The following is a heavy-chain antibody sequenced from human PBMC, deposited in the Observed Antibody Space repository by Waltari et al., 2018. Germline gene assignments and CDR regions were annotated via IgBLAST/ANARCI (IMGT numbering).Heavy chain of an antibody. CDR3: ASGYSYSVY. CDR2: INHRGST. D-gene: IGHD5-18*01. V-gene: IGHV4-34*01. J-gene: IGHJ4*02. CDR1: GGSFSGYY. Sequence: QVQLQQWGAGLLKPSETLSLTCAVYGGSFSGYYWSWIRQPPGKGLEWIGEINHRGSTNYNPSLKIRVTISLDTSKTQFSLKLSSVTSSDTAVYYCASGYSYSVYWGQGTLVTVSS.